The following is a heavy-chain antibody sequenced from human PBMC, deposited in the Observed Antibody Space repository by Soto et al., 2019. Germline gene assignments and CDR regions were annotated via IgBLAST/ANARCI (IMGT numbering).Heavy chain of an antibody. CDR2: ISSSSSTI. V-gene: IGHV3-48*02. CDR3: ARDPTVAGTLYYYYGMDV. J-gene: IGHJ6*02. CDR1: GFTFSSYS. D-gene: IGHD6-19*01. Sequence: SLRLSCAASGFTFSSYSMNWVRQAPGKGLEWVSYISSSSSTIYYADSVKGRFTISRDNAKNSLYLQMNSLRDEDTAVYYCARDPTVAGTLYYYYGMDVWGQGTTVTVSS.